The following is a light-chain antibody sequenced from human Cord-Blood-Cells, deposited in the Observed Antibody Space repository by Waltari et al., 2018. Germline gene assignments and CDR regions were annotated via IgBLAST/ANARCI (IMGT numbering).Light chain of an antibody. CDR3: QQYGSSPFT. J-gene: IGKJ3*01. CDR1: QSVSSSY. V-gene: IGKV3-20*01. Sequence: EIVLTQSPGTPSLSPGERATLSCRASQSVSSSYLAWYQQKPGQAPRPLIYGASSRATGIPDRFSGSGSGTDFTFTISRLEPEDFAVYYCQQYGSSPFTFGPGTKVDIK. CDR2: GAS.